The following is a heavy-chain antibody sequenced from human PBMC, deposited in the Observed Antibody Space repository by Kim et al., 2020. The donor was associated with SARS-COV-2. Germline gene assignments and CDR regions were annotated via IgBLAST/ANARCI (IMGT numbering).Heavy chain of an antibody. CDR3: AKALELGYYSGSGDAFDI. J-gene: IGHJ3*02. CDR1: GFTFSSYA. CDR2: IYSGGSST. Sequence: GGSLRLSCAASGFTFSSYAMSWVRQAPGKGLEWVSVIYSGGSSTYYADSVKGRFTISRDNSKNTLYLQMNSLRAEDTAVYYCAKALELGYYSGSGDAFDIWGQGTMVTVSS. V-gene: IGHV3-23*03. D-gene: IGHD1-26*01.